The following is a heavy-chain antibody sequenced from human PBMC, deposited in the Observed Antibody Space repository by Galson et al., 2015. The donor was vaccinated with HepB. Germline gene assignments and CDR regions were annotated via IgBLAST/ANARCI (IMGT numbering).Heavy chain of an antibody. D-gene: IGHD3-22*01. CDR2: IYFRSKGYT. J-gene: IGHJ4*02. CDR1: GDSVLSNSAA. CDR3: AKFSLANYFDPSGVIDF. Sequence: CAISGDSVLSNSAAWNWIRQSPSRGLEWLGRIYFRSKGYTDYATSMKRRLIINSDTSKNQFSLYLHMNNLRVEDTALYFCAKFSLANYFDPSGVIDFWGQGTLVIVSS. V-gene: IGHV6-1*01.